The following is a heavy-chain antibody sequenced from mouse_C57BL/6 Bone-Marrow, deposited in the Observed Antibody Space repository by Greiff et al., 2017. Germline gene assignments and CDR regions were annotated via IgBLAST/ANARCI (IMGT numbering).Heavy chain of an antibody. J-gene: IGHJ3*01. Sequence: VQLQESGPELVRPGASVKISCKAPGYTFPSHWMQWVRQRPGQGLEWIGEIFPGSGSTYYNEKFKGKATLTVDTSSSTAYMQLSSLTSEDSAVYFCLLWSCAYWGQGTLVTVSA. CDR2: IFPGSGST. CDR3: LLWSCAY. V-gene: IGHV1-56*01. D-gene: IGHD1-1*02. CDR1: GYTFPSHW.